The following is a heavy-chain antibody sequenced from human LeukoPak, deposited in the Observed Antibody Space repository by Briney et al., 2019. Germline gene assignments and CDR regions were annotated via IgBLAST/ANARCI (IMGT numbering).Heavy chain of an antibody. V-gene: IGHV3-23*01. J-gene: IGHJ4*02. CDR2: ISGSGGST. CDR3: AKGARVLGIAPLHPFDY. D-gene: IGHD6-13*01. CDR1: GFTFSSYA. Sequence: GGSLRLSCAASGFTFSSYAMSWVRQAPGKGLEWVSAISGSGGSTYYADSVKGRFTISRDNSKSTLYLQMNSLRAEDTAVYYCAKGARVLGIAPLHPFDYWGQGTLVSVSS.